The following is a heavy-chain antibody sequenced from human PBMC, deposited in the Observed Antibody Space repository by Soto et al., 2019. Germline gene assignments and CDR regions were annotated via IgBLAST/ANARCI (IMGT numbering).Heavy chain of an antibody. J-gene: IGHJ5*02. Sequence: GESLKISCRTSGYRFTSYWIAWVRQMPGKGLEWMGVIFPSDSDTRYSPSFQGQVTISADRSTSTVFLQWASLKASDTAVYFCARKDKSGYFNWFDPWGQGTLVTV. CDR3: ARKDKSGYFNWFDP. CDR1: GYRFTSYW. D-gene: IGHD3-22*01. CDR2: IFPSDSDT. V-gene: IGHV5-51*01.